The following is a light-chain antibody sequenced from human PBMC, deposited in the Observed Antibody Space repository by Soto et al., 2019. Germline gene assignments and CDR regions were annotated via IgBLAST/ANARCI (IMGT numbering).Light chain of an antibody. V-gene: IGLV1-47*01. Sequence: QSVLTQPPSASGTPGQRVSISCSGNSSNIGNNYVSWYQHLPGTAPKLLIYSNNQRPSGVPDRFSGSKSGTSASLAISGLRSEDQADYYCAAWDDSLTGHYVFGPGTKV. J-gene: IGLJ1*01. CDR1: SSNIGNNY. CDR3: AAWDDSLTGHYV. CDR2: SNN.